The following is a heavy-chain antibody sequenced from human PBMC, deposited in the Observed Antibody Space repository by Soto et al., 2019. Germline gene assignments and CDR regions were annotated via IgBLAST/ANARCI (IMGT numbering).Heavy chain of an antibody. CDR1: GFTFSNAW. D-gene: IGHD3-22*01. CDR2: IKSKTDGGTT. Sequence: RRLSCAASGFTFSNAWMSWVRQAPGKGLEWVGRIKSKTDGGTTDYAAPVKGRFTISRDDSKNTLYLQMNSLKTEDTAVYYCTTRRIYYYDSSGYKGLDYWGQGAMVTVSS. V-gene: IGHV3-15*01. CDR3: TTRRIYYYDSSGYKGLDY. J-gene: IGHJ4*02.